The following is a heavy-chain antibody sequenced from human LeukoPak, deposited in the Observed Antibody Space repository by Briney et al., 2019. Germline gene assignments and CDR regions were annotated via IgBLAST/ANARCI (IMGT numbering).Heavy chain of an antibody. J-gene: IGHJ6*02. CDR3: ARDYTATGAMDV. D-gene: IGHD2-21*02. V-gene: IGHV3-7*01. CDR2: IKQDGTVQ. Sequence: GGSLRLSCVVSGFTFSEYWMTWVRQAPGKGLQWLANIKQDGTVQHYVDSVKGRFTISRDNAKISLFLQMNSLRAEDTALYYCARDYTATGAMDVWGQGTTVTVS. CDR1: GFTFSEYW.